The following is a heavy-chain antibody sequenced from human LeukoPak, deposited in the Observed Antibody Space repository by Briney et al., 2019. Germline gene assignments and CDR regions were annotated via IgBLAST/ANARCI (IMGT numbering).Heavy chain of an antibody. CDR3: ANFFGNNFGY. V-gene: IGHV3-72*01. J-gene: IGHJ4*02. CDR2: SRNKANNYIT. Sequence: PGGSLRLSCAASGLSFSDHYMDWVRQAPGKGLEWVGRSRNKANNYITEYAASVEGRFTISRDDSQNSVYLQMNSLGTEGTAVYYCANFFGNNFGYWGQGTRVTVSS. D-gene: IGHD5-24*01. CDR1: GLSFSDHY.